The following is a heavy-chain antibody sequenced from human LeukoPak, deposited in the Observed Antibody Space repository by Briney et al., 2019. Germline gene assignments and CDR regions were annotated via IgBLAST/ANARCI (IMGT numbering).Heavy chain of an antibody. CDR3: ARLLPGGGKAFDI. CDR1: GGTFSSYA. CDR2: IIPIFGTA. V-gene: IGHV1-69*13. Sequence: ASVKVSCKASGGTFSSYAISWVRQAPGQGLEWMGGIIPIFGTANYARKFQGRVTITADESTSTAYMELSSLRSEDTAVYYCARLLPGGGKAFDIWGQGTMVTVSS. J-gene: IGHJ3*02. D-gene: IGHD4-23*01.